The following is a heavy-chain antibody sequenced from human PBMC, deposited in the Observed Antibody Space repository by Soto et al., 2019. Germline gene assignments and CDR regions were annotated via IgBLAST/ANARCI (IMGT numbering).Heavy chain of an antibody. CDR1: GFTFSSYA. V-gene: IGHV3-23*01. D-gene: IGHD6-13*01. CDR3: AKDYSSSWYVFGYFQH. Sequence: GSLRLSCAASGFTFSSYAMSWVRQAPGKGLEWVSAISGSGGSTYYADSVKGRFTISRDNSKNTLYLQMNSLRAEDTAVYYCAKDYSSSWYVFGYFQHWAQRTLVTVSS. CDR2: ISGSGGST. J-gene: IGHJ1*01.